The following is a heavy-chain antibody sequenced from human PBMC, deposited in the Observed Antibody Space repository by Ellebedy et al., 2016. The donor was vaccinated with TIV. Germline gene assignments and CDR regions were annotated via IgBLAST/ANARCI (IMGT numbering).Heavy chain of an antibody. D-gene: IGHD3-10*01. V-gene: IGHV1-18*01. CDR1: GYSLTSNG. J-gene: IGHJ6*02. CDR2: ISAYNGNT. Sequence: AASVKVSCKASGYSLTSNGISWVRQAPGQGLEWMGWISAYNGNTNYAQKFQGRVTMTTDTSTSTVYMDLRSLRSDDTAVYYCARGLWFGELDVWGQGTTVTVSS. CDR3: ARGLWFGELDV.